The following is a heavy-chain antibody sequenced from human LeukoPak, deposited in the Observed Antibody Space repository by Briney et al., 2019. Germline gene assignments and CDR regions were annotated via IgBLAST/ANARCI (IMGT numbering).Heavy chain of an antibody. CDR1: GESMSTFF. CDR3: TRGKTVTFEN. D-gene: IGHD2-21*02. CDR2: TSDRGTT. Sequence: SETLLLTCGVNGESMSTFFWDWLRKIPGKGLEWIGETSDRGTTTYNSAFKSRVTISLDTCKRRFSLTLTSVTAADTAVYYCTRGKTVTFENWGQGSLVTVSS. V-gene: IGHV4-34*01. J-gene: IGHJ4*02.